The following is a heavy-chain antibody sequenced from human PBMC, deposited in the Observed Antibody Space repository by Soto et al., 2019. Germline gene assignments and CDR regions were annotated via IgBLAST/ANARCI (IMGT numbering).Heavy chain of an antibody. CDR2: INHSGST. J-gene: IGHJ6*02. CDR3: ARGTAYCGGDCGNYYYYGMDV. D-gene: IGHD2-21*02. V-gene: IGHV4-34*01. CDR1: GGSFSGYY. Sequence: SETLSLTCAVYGGSFSGYYWSWIRQPPGKGLEWIGEINHSGSTNCNPSLKSRVTISVDTSKNQFSLKLSSVTAADTAVYYCARGTAYCGGDCGNYYYYGMDVWGQGNTVTV.